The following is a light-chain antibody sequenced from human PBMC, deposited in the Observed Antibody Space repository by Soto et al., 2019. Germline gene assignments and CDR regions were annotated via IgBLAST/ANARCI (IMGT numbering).Light chain of an antibody. CDR3: QRYGGSPGT. CDR1: QSVSSSH. J-gene: IGKJ1*01. V-gene: IGKV3-20*01. Sequence: EIVLTQSPGTLSLSPGERATLSCRASQSVSSSHLAWYQQKPGQAPRRLIYGASNRASGIPDRFSASGSGTDFPLTISRLGPEDFAVYSCQRYGGSPGTFGQGTKVEIK. CDR2: GAS.